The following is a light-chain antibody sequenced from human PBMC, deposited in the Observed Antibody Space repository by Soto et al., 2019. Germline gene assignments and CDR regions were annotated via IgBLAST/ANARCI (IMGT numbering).Light chain of an antibody. V-gene: IGKV1-5*01. J-gene: IGKJ2*01. CDR3: QQYNSYPVT. CDR2: AAS. Sequence: DIQMTQSPSTLSASVGDRVTITCRASQSISNLLAWYQQKPGKAPKVLIYAASSLKSGVPSRFSGSGSGTGFTLTISSLQPDDFAIYYCQQYNSYPVTFGQGTKLEIK. CDR1: QSISNL.